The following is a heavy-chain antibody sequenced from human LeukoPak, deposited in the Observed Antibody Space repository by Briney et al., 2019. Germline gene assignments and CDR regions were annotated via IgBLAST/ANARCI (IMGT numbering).Heavy chain of an antibody. D-gene: IGHD2-2*02. V-gene: IGHV4-59*01. CDR2: VYYSGST. CDR1: GASINNYY. CDR3: ARSGYCSSTSCYRSLWFDP. Sequence: SETLSLTCTVSGASINNYYWSWIRQPPGKGLEWIGYVYYSGSTSYNPSLKSRVTISVDTSKNQFSLKLSSVTAADTAVYYCARSGYCSSTSCYRSLWFDPWGQGTLVTVSS. J-gene: IGHJ5*02.